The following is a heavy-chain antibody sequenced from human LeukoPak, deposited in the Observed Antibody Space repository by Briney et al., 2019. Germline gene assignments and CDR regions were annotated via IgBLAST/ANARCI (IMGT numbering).Heavy chain of an antibody. J-gene: IGHJ3*02. CDR1: GGSISSSNW. V-gene: IGHV4-4*02. D-gene: IGHD6-13*01. CDR3: ARDSSSWPYAFDI. Sequence: PSETLSLTCAVSGGSISSSNWWSWVRQSPGKGLEWIGELYHSGSTNYNPSLKSRVTISVDKSKNQFSLKMTSVTAADTAVYYCARDSSSWPYAFDIWGQGTMVTVSS. CDR2: LYHSGST.